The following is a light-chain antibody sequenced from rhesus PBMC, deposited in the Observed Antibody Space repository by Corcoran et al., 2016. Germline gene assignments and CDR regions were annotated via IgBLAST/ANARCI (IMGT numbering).Light chain of an antibody. J-gene: IGKJ1*01. CDR1: ESVSGFGINV. V-gene: IGKV7-13*01. CDR3: LQSKISWT. Sequence: DIVLTQSPASLAVSPGQRATITCRASESVSGFGINVIPWYQQKPGQPPKLLIYQTANQDTGVPGGFSGLGSGTAFPLTNKPLEADDAADYYCLQSKISWTFVQGTKVEIK. CDR2: QTA.